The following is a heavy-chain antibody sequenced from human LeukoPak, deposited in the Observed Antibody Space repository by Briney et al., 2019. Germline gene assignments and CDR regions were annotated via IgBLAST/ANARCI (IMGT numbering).Heavy chain of an antibody. CDR2: ITWNSDSI. V-gene: IGHV3-9*01. D-gene: IGHD4-23*01. Sequence: PGGSLRPPCTASGFTFEDYAMHWVRQAPGKGLEWVSRITWNSDSIGYADSVKGRFTISRDNAKNSLYLQMNSLRAEDTALYYCAKDVGGHGGGDYWGQGTLVTVSA. J-gene: IGHJ4*02. CDR1: GFTFEDYA. CDR3: AKDVGGHGGGDY.